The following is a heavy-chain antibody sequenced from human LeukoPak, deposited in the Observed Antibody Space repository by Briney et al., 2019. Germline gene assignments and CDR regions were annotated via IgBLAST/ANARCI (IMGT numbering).Heavy chain of an antibody. CDR3: TRYNNDHFDY. CDR1: GFTFGGYG. J-gene: IGHJ4*02. CDR2: IAYDGSRT. D-gene: IGHD1-14*01. V-gene: IGHV3-33*01. Sequence: GGSLRLSCAGSGFTFGGYGMRWVRQTPGKGLEWVAVIAYDGSRTFYADSVKGRFTISRDNSKNTMSVQMDDLRAEDTAVYYCTRYNNDHFDYWGQGTLVTVSS.